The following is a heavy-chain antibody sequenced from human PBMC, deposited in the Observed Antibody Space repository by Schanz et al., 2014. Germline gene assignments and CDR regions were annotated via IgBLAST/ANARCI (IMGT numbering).Heavy chain of an antibody. D-gene: IGHD6-19*01. CDR2: IYASGAT. Sequence: VQLVESGGGVVQPGRSLRLSCAASGFTVSSDHMSWVRQAPGKGLEWVSTIYASGATYYADSVKRRFTISRDISKNTLHLQVTSLRAEDTAIYYCAIIGVMVAVAGTRADYWGQGTLVTVSS. CDR1: GFTVSSDH. V-gene: IGHV3-66*01. CDR3: AIIGVMVAVAGTRADY. J-gene: IGHJ4*02.